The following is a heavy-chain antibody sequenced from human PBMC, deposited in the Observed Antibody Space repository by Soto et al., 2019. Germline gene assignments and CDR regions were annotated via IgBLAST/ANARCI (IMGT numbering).Heavy chain of an antibody. V-gene: IGHV4-59*01. CDR2: IYYSGST. Sequence: QVQLQESGPGLVKPSETLSLTCTVSGGSISSYYWSWIRQPPGKGLEWIGYIYYSGSTNYNPSLKSRVTLSVDTSKNQFSLKLSSVTAADTAVYYCAREAEHSSGWYRIDWGQGTLVTVSS. CDR3: AREAEHSSGWYRID. J-gene: IGHJ4*02. D-gene: IGHD6-19*01. CDR1: GGSISSYY.